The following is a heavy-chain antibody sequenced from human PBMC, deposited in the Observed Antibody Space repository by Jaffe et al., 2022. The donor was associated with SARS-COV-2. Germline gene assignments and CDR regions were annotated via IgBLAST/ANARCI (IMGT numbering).Heavy chain of an antibody. D-gene: IGHD6-6*01. Sequence: EVQLVESGGGLVQPGGSLRLSCAASGFTFSSYWMSWVRQAPGKGLEWVANIKQDGSEKYYVDSVKGRFTISRDNAKNSLYLQMNSLRAEDTAVYYCARGRDSSSFATDAFDIWGQGTMVTVSS. CDR2: IKQDGSEK. V-gene: IGHV3-7*01. J-gene: IGHJ3*02. CDR1: GFTFSSYW. CDR3: ARGRDSSSFATDAFDI.